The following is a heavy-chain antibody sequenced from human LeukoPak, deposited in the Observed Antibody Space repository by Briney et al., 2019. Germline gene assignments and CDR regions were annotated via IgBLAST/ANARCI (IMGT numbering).Heavy chain of an antibody. CDR1: GFTFSSYA. J-gene: IGHJ4*02. CDR3: AKSRVLGYFGTLFDY. Sequence: GGSLRLSCAASGFTFSSYAMSWVRQAPGKGLEWVSSISDSGGSTYYADSVKGRFTISRDNSKNTLYLQMNSLRAEDTAVYYCAKSRVLGYFGTLFDYWGPGTLVTVSS. D-gene: IGHD2-15*01. V-gene: IGHV3-23*01. CDR2: ISDSGGST.